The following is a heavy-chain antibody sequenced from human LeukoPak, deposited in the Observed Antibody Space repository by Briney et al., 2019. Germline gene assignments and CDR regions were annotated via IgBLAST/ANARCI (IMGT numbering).Heavy chain of an antibody. D-gene: IGHD6-6*01. CDR3: AKDRQIAARSAFDY. V-gene: IGHV3-33*06. Sequence: PWRSLRLSCAAAGFTFSSYGMRSVRQAPGKGLGWVAVIWYDGSNKYYADSVKGRFTISRDNSKNTLYLQMNSLRAEDTAVYYCAKDRQIAARSAFDYWGQGTLVTVSS. J-gene: IGHJ4*02. CDR2: IWYDGSNK. CDR1: GFTFSSYG.